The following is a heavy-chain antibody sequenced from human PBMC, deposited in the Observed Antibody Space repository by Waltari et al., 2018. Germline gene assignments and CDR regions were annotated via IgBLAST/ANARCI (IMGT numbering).Heavy chain of an antibody. Sequence: QVQLQQWGAGLLKPSATLSLTCAVYGGSFSGYYWSWIRQPPGKGLEWIGEINHSGITNYNPSLKRRVTISVDTSKNHFSLNLRPVTAADTAVYYCARGPRGYDFWRKGFDIWGQGTMVTVSS. D-gene: IGHD3-3*01. CDR1: GGSFSGYY. V-gene: IGHV4-34*01. CDR2: INHSGIT. CDR3: ARGPRGYDFWRKGFDI. J-gene: IGHJ3*02.